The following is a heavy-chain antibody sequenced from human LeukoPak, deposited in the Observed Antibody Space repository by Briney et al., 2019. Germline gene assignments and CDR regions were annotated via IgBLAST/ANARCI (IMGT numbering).Heavy chain of an antibody. CDR2: ISGSGGST. Sequence: GGSLRLSCAASGFTFSSYAMSWVRQAPGKGLEWVSTISGSGGSTYYADSVKGRFTISRDNSKNTLYLQMNGLRAEDTAVYFCAKTRWSVPDAFDIWGQGTMVTVSS. CDR1: GFTFSSYA. CDR3: AKTRWSVPDAFDI. J-gene: IGHJ3*02. V-gene: IGHV3-23*01. D-gene: IGHD1-1*01.